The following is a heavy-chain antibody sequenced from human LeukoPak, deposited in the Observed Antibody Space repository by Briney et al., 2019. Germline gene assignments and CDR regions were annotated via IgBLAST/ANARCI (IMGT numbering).Heavy chain of an antibody. CDR2: INTNTGNP. CDR3: ATTLTTIFGVVISYYYYYGMDV. D-gene: IGHD3-3*01. V-gene: IGHV7-4-1*02. CDR1: GYTFTSYA. J-gene: IGHJ6*02. Sequence: ASVKVSCKASGYTFTSYAMNWVRQAPGQGLEWMGWINTNTGNPTYAQGFTGRFVFSLDTSVSTAYLQISSLKAEDTAVYYCATTLTTIFGVVISYYYYYGMDVWGQGTTVTVSS.